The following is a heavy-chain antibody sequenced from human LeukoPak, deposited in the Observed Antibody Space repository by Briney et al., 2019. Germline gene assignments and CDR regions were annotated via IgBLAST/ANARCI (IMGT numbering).Heavy chain of an antibody. V-gene: IGHV4-59*08. CDR3: ARKNDFDI. CDR2: ISYSGST. CDR1: GGSISSYY. Sequence: NPSETLSLTCTVSGGSISSYYWSWIRQSPGRGLEWIGCISYSGSTNYNPSLKSRVTISRDTSKNQLSLKVTSVTAADTAVYYCARKNDFDIWGQGTTVTVSS. J-gene: IGHJ3*02.